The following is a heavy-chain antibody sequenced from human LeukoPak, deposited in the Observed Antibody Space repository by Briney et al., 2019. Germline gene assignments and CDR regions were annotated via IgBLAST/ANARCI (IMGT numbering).Heavy chain of an antibody. D-gene: IGHD5-18*01. Sequence: ASVKVSCKASGYTFTSYGISWVRQATGQGLEWMGWMNPNSGNTGYAQKFQGRVTMTRNTSISTAYMELSSLRSEDTAVYYCARGLSYVDTAMGFFPDAFDIWGQGTMVTVSS. CDR3: ARGLSYVDTAMGFFPDAFDI. J-gene: IGHJ3*02. CDR1: GYTFTSYG. CDR2: MNPNSGNT. V-gene: IGHV1-8*02.